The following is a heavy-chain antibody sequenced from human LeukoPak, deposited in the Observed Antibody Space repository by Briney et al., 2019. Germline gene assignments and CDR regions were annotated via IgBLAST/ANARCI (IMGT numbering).Heavy chain of an antibody. V-gene: IGHV2-5*02. J-gene: IGHJ4*02. Sequence: ESGPTLVKPTQTLTLTCTFSGFSLSTSGVGVGWIRQPPGKALEWLALIYWDDDKRYSPSLKSRLTITKDTSKNQVVLTMTNMDPVDTATYYCALQGGGLRWSNAYYFDYWGQGTLVTVSS. CDR3: ALQGGGLRWSNAYYFDY. D-gene: IGHD4-23*01. CDR1: GFSLSTSGVG. CDR2: IYWDDDK.